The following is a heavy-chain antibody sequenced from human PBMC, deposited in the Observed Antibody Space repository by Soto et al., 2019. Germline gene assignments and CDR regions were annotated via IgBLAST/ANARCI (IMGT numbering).Heavy chain of an antibody. CDR2: VWHDGTRK. CDR1: DFAFRLHG. Sequence: QVHLVESGGGIVQPGGSLTLSCSVSDFAFRLHGIHWVRQTPGKGLEWVAMVWHDGTRKYFRDSVRGRFTISRDSAKNKVYLQMNNLRGDDSVLYFCARDRSSSYSYAMDLWGQGTTVTVSS. D-gene: IGHD3-10*01. V-gene: IGHV3-33*01. CDR3: ARDRSSSYSYAMDL. J-gene: IGHJ6*02.